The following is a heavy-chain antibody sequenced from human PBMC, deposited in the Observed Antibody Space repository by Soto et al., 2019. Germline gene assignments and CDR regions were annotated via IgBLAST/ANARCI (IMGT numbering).Heavy chain of an antibody. CDR3: ARRHLVEDAFDI. V-gene: IGHV5-51*01. J-gene: IGHJ3*02. CDR2: IYPGDSDT. Sequence: GESLKISCKGSVYSFTSYWIGWVRQVPGKGLEWMGIIYPGDSDTRYSPSFQGQVTISADKSISTAYLQWSDLKASDTAMYYCARRHLVEDAFDIWGQGTMVTVSS. CDR1: VYSFTSYW. D-gene: IGHD6-6*01.